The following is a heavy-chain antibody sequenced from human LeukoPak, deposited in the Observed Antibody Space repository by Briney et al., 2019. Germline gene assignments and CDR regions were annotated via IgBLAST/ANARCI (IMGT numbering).Heavy chain of an antibody. D-gene: IGHD2-2*01. CDR2: IYYSGST. CDR1: GGSISSGDYY. CDR3: ARGGYCSSTSCYPIYWFDP. J-gene: IGHJ5*02. V-gene: IGHV4-30-4*08. Sequence: SETLSLTCTVSGGSISSGDYYWSWIRQPPGKGLEWIGYIYYSGSTYYNPSLKSRVTISVDTSKNQFSLKLSSVTAADTAVYYCARGGYCSSTSCYPIYWFDPWGQGTLATVSS.